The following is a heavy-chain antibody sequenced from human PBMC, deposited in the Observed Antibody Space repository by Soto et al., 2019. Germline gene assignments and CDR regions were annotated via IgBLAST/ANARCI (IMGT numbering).Heavy chain of an antibody. Sequence: GGSLRLSCAASGFTFSSYAMSWVRQAPGKGLEWVSAISGSGGSTYYADSVKGRFTISRDNSKNTLYLQMNSLRAEDTAVYYCAPSPLYSSSWSVRFSGATFDYWGQGTLVTVSS. D-gene: IGHD6-13*01. CDR3: APSPLYSSSWSVRFSGATFDY. CDR1: GFTFSSYA. CDR2: ISGSGGST. V-gene: IGHV3-23*01. J-gene: IGHJ4*02.